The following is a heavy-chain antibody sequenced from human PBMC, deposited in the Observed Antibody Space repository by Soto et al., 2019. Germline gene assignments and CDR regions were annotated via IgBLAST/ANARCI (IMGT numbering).Heavy chain of an antibody. V-gene: IGHV3-74*01. J-gene: IGHJ4*02. CDR2: ITRDGSST. CDR1: GFSLSDYW. CDR3: ARGANGYYYFDY. D-gene: IGHD5-18*01. Sequence: EVQLVESGGGLVQPGRSLRLSCAASGFSLSDYWMHWVRQAPGEGLVWLSRITRDGSSTNYADSVKGRFTISRDNAKNTLYLQVNSLRGEDTAVYYCARGANGYYYFDYWGQGTLVTVSS.